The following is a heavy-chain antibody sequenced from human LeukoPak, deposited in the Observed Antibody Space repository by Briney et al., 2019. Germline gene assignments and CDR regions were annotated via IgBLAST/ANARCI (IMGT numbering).Heavy chain of an antibody. CDR2: INPSGGST. Sequence: ASVKVSCKASGGTFSSYAISWVRQAPGQGLEWMGIINPSGGSTSYAQKFQGRVTMTRDTSTSTVYMELSSLRSEDTAVYYCARGGSSGYYNDYWGQGTLVTVSS. CDR1: GGTFSSYA. D-gene: IGHD6-19*01. V-gene: IGHV1-46*01. CDR3: ARGGSSGYYNDY. J-gene: IGHJ4*02.